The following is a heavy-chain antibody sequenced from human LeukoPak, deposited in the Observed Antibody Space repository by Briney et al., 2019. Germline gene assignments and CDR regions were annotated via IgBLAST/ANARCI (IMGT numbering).Heavy chain of an antibody. Sequence: SETLTLTCTVSGYSISSGYYWGWIRQPPGKGLEWIGSIYHSGRTFYNPSLKSRVTISADPSKNQFSLKLSSVTAADTAVYFCARVPPGYNWNDGTFDYWGQGNLVTVSS. D-gene: IGHD1-20*01. CDR2: IYHSGRT. V-gene: IGHV4-38-2*02. J-gene: IGHJ4*02. CDR1: GYSISSGYY. CDR3: ARVPPGYNWNDGTFDY.